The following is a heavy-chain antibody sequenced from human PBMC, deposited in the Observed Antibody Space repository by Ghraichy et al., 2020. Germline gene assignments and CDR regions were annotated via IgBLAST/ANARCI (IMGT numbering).Heavy chain of an antibody. CDR3: ARGPEYKSGLVFDP. V-gene: IGHV1-46*01. J-gene: IGHJ5*02. CDR2: INPSSGST. Sequence: ASVKVSCKASGYPFTSYYIHWVRQAPAQGLECMGIINPSSGSTTYTHTFQDRLTLTRDTSTSTVYMDLSSLRSEDTAVYYCARGPEYKSGLVFDPWGQGTLVTVSS. D-gene: IGHD3/OR15-3a*01. CDR1: GYPFTSYY.